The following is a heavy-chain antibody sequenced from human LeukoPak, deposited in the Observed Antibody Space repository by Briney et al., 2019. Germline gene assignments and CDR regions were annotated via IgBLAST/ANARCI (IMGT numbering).Heavy chain of an antibody. CDR2: IWYDGSNK. D-gene: IGHD6-19*01. J-gene: IGHJ4*02. CDR1: GFTFSSYG. V-gene: IGHV3-33*01. CDR3: ARDGVAGKFDY. Sequence: PGRSPRLSCAASGFTFSSYGMHWVRQAPGKGLEWVAVIWYDGSNKYYADSVKGRFTISRDNSKNTLYLQMNSLRAEDTAVYYCARDGVAGKFDYWGQGTLVTVSS.